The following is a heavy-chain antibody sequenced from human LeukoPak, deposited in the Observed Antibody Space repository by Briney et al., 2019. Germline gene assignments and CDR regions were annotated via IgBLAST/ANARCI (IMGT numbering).Heavy chain of an antibody. J-gene: IGHJ4*02. D-gene: IGHD6-19*01. Sequence: SETLSLTCTVSGGSMSSYYWSWIRQPPGKGLEWIGYIHNSGSTNYYPSLKSRVTISVDTSKNQFSLKLTSVTAADTAVYYCARGAGWYDYWGQGTLVTVSS. CDR3: ARGAGWYDY. CDR1: GGSMSSYY. CDR2: IHNSGST. V-gene: IGHV4-59*01.